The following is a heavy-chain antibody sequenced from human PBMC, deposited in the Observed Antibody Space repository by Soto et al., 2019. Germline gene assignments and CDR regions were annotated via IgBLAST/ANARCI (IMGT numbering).Heavy chain of an antibody. V-gene: IGHV3-23*01. CDR2: IGGSGGST. CDR1: GFTFSNYA. Sequence: PGGSLRLSCAASGFTFSNYAISWVRQAPGKGLEWVSAIGGSGGSTYYADSVKGRFTISIDNSKNTLYLQMNSLRAEDTASYYCAKSRGAVAATQSDYWGQGTLVTVSS. CDR3: AKSRGAVAATQSDY. J-gene: IGHJ4*02. D-gene: IGHD6-13*01.